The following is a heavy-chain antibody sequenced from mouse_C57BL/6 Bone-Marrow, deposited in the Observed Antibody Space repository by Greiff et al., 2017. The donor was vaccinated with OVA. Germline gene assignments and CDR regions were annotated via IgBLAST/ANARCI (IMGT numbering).Heavy chain of an antibody. CDR1: GYTFTSYW. V-gene: IGHV1-52*01. Sequence: VQLQQPGAELVRPGSSVKLSCKASGYTFTSYWMHWVKQRPIQGLEWIGNIDPSDSETHYNQKFKDKATLTVDKSSSTAYMQLSSLTSEDSAVYYCALGDYGSSYDDYWGQGTTLTVSS. J-gene: IGHJ2*01. CDR3: ALGDYGSSYDDY. D-gene: IGHD1-1*01. CDR2: IDPSDSET.